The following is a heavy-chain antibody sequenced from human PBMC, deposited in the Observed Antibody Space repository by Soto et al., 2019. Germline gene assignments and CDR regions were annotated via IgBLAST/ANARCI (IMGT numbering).Heavy chain of an antibody. D-gene: IGHD3-9*01. CDR3: ARQLRYFDWLYKD. Sequence: ASVKVSCKASGYTFTGYYMHWVRQAPGQGLEWMGWINPNSGGTNYAQKFQGRVTMTRDTSISTAYMELSRLRSDDTAVYYCARQLRYFDWLYKDWGQGTLVTVSS. V-gene: IGHV1-2*02. J-gene: IGHJ4*02. CDR1: GYTFTGYY. CDR2: INPNSGGT.